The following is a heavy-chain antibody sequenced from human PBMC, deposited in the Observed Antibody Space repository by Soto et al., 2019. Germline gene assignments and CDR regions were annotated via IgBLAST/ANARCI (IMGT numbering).Heavy chain of an antibody. D-gene: IGHD3-10*01. CDR3: GSDHGMDV. J-gene: IGHJ6*01. CDR1: GASLGSDH. Sequence: SERLSHTCILSGASLGSDHWVWIRPHPGKGLEWIGHTHYSRSTYYNPSLKGRVTISLDTSKNQFSLKLTSVTAADTAVSYCGSDHGMDVWRQGTTVTVSS. V-gene: IGHV4-59*06. CDR2: THYSRST.